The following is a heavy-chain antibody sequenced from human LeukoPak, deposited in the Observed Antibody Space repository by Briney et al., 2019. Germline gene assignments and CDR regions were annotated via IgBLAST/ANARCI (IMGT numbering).Heavy chain of an antibody. V-gene: IGHV4-39*01. CDR1: GGSISGSSYY. D-gene: IGHD2-2*01. Sequence: SETLSLTCTVSGGSISGSSYYWGWIRQPPGKGLEWIGSIYYSGNTYYNRPLKSRVTISVDTSKNQFSLKLSSVTATDTATYYCARSHSAAGAISNWFDPWGRGTLVTVSS. CDR3: ARSHSAAGAISNWFDP. CDR2: IYYSGNT. J-gene: IGHJ5*02.